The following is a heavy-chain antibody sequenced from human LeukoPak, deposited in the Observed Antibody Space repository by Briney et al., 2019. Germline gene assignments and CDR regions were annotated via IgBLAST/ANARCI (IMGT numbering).Heavy chain of an antibody. CDR1: GYTFTGYY. CDR3: AREARLGCSGGSCFNDAFDI. J-gene: IGHJ3*02. V-gene: IGHV1-2*06. D-gene: IGHD2-15*01. Sequence: GASVKVSCKASGYTFTGYYMHWVRQAPGQGLEWMGRINPSSGGTNYAQKFQGRVTMTRDTSISTAYMELSRLRSDDTAVYYCAREARLGCSGGSCFNDAFDIWGQGTMVTVSS. CDR2: INPSSGGT.